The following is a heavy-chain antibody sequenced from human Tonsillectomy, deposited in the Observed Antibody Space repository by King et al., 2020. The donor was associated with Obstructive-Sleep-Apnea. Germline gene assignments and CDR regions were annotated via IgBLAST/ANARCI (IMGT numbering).Heavy chain of an antibody. CDR2: IKSKTDGGTT. CDR3: TTGGTPAFFQFDP. CDR1: GLSFSNAW. D-gene: IGHD3-3*02. Sequence: VQLVESGGGLVKPGGSLRLSCAASGLSFSNAWMSWVRQAPGKGLEWVGRIKSKTDGGTTDYAAPVKGRFTILRDDSKNTMHLEMNSLKTEDTAVYYCTTGGTPAFFQFDPWGQGTLVTVSS. J-gene: IGHJ5*02. V-gene: IGHV3-15*01.